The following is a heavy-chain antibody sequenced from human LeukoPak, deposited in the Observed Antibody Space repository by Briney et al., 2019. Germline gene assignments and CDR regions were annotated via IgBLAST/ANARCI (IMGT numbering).Heavy chain of an antibody. J-gene: IGHJ4*02. CDR3: ARTITYYYDSSGFDY. CDR2: IYHSGST. V-gene: IGHV4-61*08. Sequence: SETLSLTCTVSGGSISSGGYYWSWIRQPPGKGLEWIGYIYHSGSTYYNPSLKSRVTISVDTSKNQFSLKLSSVTAADTAVYYCARTITYYYDSSGFDYWGQGTLVTVSS. CDR1: GGSISSGGYY. D-gene: IGHD3-22*01.